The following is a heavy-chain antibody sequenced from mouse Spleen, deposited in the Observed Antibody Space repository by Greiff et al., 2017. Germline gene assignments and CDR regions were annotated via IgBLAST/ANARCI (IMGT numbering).Heavy chain of an antibody. CDR1: GYTFTSYG. Sequence: QVQLQQSGAEPARPGASVKLSCKASGYTFTSYGISWVKQRTGQGLEWIGEIYPRSGNTYYNEKFKGKATLTADKSSSTAYMELRSLTSEDSAVYFCARGGSTMITTNWYFDVWGAGTTVTVSS. CDR2: IYPRSGNT. D-gene: IGHD2-4*01. CDR3: ARGGSTMITTNWYFDV. J-gene: IGHJ1*01. V-gene: IGHV1-81*01.